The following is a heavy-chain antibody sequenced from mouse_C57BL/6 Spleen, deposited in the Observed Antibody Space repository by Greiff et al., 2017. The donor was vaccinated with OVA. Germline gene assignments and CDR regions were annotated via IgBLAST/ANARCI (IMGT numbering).Heavy chain of an antibody. CDR1: GYTFTSYW. D-gene: IGHD2-3*01. Sequence: QVQLKQPGAELVKPGASVKLSCKASGYTFTSYWMHWVKQRPGRGLEWIGRIDPNSGGTKYNEKFKSKATLTVDKPSSTAYMQLSSLTSEDSAVYYCARRDGYYLLAMDYWGQGTSVTVSS. CDR2: IDPNSGGT. J-gene: IGHJ4*01. CDR3: ARRDGYYLLAMDY. V-gene: IGHV1-72*01.